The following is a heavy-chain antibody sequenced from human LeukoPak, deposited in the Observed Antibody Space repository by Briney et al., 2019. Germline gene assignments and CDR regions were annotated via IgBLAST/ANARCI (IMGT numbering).Heavy chain of an antibody. Sequence: GGSLRLSCAASGFTFSSYGLHWVRQAPGKGLEWVAVISYDGSNKYYVDSVKGRFTISRDNAKNSLYLQMNSLRGEDTAVYYCARDRDYYNYFEYWGQGTLVTVSS. D-gene: IGHD3-10*01. CDR2: ISYDGSNK. CDR3: ARDRDYYNYFEY. V-gene: IGHV3-30*03. CDR1: GFTFSSYG. J-gene: IGHJ4*02.